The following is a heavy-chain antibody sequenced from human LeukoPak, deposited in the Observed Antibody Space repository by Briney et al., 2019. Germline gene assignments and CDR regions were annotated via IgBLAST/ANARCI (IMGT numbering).Heavy chain of an antibody. CDR3: AKDQVGATVGALGY. J-gene: IGHJ4*02. CDR2: IRYDGSNK. D-gene: IGHD1-26*01. V-gene: IGHV3-30*02. Sequence: TGGSLRLSCAASGFTFSSYGMHWDRQAPGKGLEWVAFIRYDGSNKYYADSVKGRFTISRDNSKNTLYLQMNSLRAEDTAVYYCAKDQVGATVGALGYWGQGTLVTVSS. CDR1: GFTFSSYG.